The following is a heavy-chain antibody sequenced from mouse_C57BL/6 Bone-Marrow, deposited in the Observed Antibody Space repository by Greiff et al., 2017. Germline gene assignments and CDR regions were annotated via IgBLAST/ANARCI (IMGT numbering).Heavy chain of an antibody. J-gene: IGHJ3*01. Sequence: VQLQQSGAELVRPGSSVKMSCKTSGYTLTSYGINWVKQRPGQGLEWIGYIYIGNGYTEYNERFKGKATLTSDKSSSTSYMQLSSLTSEDSAIYFCARSIYDGYYDWFAYWGQGTLVTVSA. D-gene: IGHD2-3*01. V-gene: IGHV1-58*01. CDR1: GYTLTSYG. CDR2: IYIGNGYT. CDR3: ARSIYDGYYDWFAY.